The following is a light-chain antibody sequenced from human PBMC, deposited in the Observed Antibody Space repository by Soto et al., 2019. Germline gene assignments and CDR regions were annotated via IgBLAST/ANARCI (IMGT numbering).Light chain of an antibody. CDR1: QSVLYSSNNKNY. CDR3: QQYYSTTPT. Sequence: DIVMTQSPDSLAVSLGERATINCKSSQSVLYSSNNKNYLAWYHQKPGQPPKLLIYWASTRESGVPDRFSGSGSGTDFTLTISSLQAEDVAVYYCQQYYSTTPTFGQGTRLEIK. J-gene: IGKJ5*01. V-gene: IGKV4-1*01. CDR2: WAS.